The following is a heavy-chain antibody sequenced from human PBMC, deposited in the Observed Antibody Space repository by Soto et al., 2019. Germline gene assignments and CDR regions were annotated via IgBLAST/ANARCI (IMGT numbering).Heavy chain of an antibody. CDR3: ERRNSGSWSFT. D-gene: IGHD6-13*01. Sequence: PGESLKISCKGFGYTSTSYWISWVRQMPGKGLEWMGRIDPSDSYTNYSPSFQDHVTISADNSIRTAYLQWSRLEASDTAIYYCERRNSGSWSFTWGQGTLVTVSS. V-gene: IGHV5-10-1*01. CDR1: GYTSTSYW. CDR2: IDPSDSYT. J-gene: IGHJ5*02.